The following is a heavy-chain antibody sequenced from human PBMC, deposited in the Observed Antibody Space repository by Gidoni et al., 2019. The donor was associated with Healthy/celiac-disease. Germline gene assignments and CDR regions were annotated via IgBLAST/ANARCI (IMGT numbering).Heavy chain of an antibody. J-gene: IGHJ3*02. CDR1: GGTFSSYA. Sequence: QVQLVQSGAAVKKPGSSVKVSCQASGGTFSSYAISWVRQAPGQGLEWMGGIIPIFGTANYAQKFQGRVTITADKSTSTAYMELSSLRSEDTAVYYCARVASAPGAFDIWGQGTMVTVSS. CDR2: IIPIFGTA. V-gene: IGHV1-69*06. CDR3: ARVASAPGAFDI.